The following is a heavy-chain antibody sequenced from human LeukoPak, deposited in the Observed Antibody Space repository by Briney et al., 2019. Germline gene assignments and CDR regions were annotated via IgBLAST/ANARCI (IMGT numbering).Heavy chain of an antibody. D-gene: IGHD3-22*01. CDR1: GYTFTNYG. Sequence: ASVKVSCKASGYTFTNYGIGWLRQAPGQGLEWMGWISLKNGDINYAQKVRGRVTMTTDTSTNTAYMELWSLTSDDTAVYYCAKSAASSGYFLPFDYWGQGTPVIVSS. V-gene: IGHV1-18*01. CDR3: AKSAASSGYFLPFDY. CDR2: ISLKNGDI. J-gene: IGHJ4*02.